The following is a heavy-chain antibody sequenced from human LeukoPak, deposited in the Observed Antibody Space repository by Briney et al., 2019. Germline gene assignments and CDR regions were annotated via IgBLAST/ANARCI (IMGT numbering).Heavy chain of an antibody. V-gene: IGHV3-23*01. CDR2: ILNSGGNT. CDR3: AKQLGYCSDGSCYFPY. D-gene: IGHD2-15*01. CDR1: GFTFSSYS. Sequence: PGGSLRLSCAASGFTFSSYSMSWVRQAPGKGLEWVSSILNSGGNTYYADSVQGRFTISRDNSKSALCLQMNSLRAEDTAVYYCAKQLGYCSDGSCYFPYWGQGTLVTVSS. J-gene: IGHJ4*02.